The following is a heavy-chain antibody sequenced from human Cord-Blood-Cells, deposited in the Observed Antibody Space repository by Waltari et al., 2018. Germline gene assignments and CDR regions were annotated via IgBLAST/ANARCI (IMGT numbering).Heavy chain of an antibody. J-gene: IGHJ5*02. CDR1: GGTFSSYA. CDR2: IIPIFGTA. V-gene: IGHV1-69*18. Sequence: QVQLVQSGAEVKKPGSSVKVSCKASGGTFSSYAISWVRQAPGQGREWMGRIIPIFGTANYAQKCQGRVTSTADESTSTAYMELSSLRSEDTAVYYCARGGYSGYDQGWFDPWGQGTLVTVSS. CDR3: ARGGYSGYDQGWFDP. D-gene: IGHD5-12*01.